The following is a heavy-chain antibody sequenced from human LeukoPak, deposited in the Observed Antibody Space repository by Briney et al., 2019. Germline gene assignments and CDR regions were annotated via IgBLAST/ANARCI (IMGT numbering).Heavy chain of an antibody. J-gene: IGHJ4*02. CDR1: GFTFGDYA. Sequence: PGRSLRLSCTASGFTFGDYAMSWVRQAPGKGLEWVGFIRSKAYGGTTEYAASVKGRFTISRDDSKSIAYLQMNSLRAEDTAVYYCAKDHGAGWFGEYLGYWGQGTLVTVSS. CDR2: IRSKAYGGTT. CDR3: AKDHGAGWFGEYLGY. V-gene: IGHV3-49*04. D-gene: IGHD3-10*01.